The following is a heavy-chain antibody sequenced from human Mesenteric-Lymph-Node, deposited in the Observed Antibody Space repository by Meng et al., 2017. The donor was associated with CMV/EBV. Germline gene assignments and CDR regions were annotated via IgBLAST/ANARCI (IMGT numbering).Heavy chain of an antibody. Sequence: GGSLRLSCAASGFTFSSYAMNWVRQAPGKGLECISHISGTSTAIYYADSVKDRFTISRDNAKNSLYLQMNSLRADDTAVYYCVRESSYYYGMDVWGQGTTVTVSS. D-gene: IGHD3-10*01. CDR3: VRESSYYYGMDV. V-gene: IGHV3-48*04. J-gene: IGHJ6*02. CDR1: GFTFSSYA. CDR2: ISGTSTAI.